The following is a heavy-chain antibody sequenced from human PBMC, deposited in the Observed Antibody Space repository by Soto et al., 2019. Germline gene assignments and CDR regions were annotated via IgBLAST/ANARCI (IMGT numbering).Heavy chain of an antibody. CDR2: ISGSGGST. D-gene: IGHD4-4*01. J-gene: IGHJ6*03. V-gene: IGHV3-23*01. CDR3: ANNVTPTKRVSYYYYMDV. CDR1: GFTFSSYA. Sequence: GGSLRLSCAASGFTFSSYAMSWVRQAPGKGLEWVSAISGSGGSTYYADSVKGRFTISRDNSKNTLYLQMNSLRAEDTAVYYCANNVTPTKRVSYYYYMDVWGKGTTVTVSS.